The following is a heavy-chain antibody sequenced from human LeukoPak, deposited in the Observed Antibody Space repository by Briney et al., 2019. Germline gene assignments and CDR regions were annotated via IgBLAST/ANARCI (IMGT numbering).Heavy chain of an antibody. V-gene: IGHV4-30-2*01. CDR1: GGSISSGGYS. Sequence: KPSETLSLTCAVSGGSISSGGYSWSWIRQPPGKGLGWIGYIYHSGSTYYNPSLKSRVTISVDRSKNQFSLKLNSVTAADTAVYYCAREISPADSSSAFDSWGQGTLVTVSS. CDR3: AREISPADSSSAFDS. D-gene: IGHD6-6*01. CDR2: IYHSGST. J-gene: IGHJ4*02.